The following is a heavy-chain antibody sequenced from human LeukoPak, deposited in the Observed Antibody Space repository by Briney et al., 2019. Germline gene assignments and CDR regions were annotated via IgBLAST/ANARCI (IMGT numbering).Heavy chain of an antibody. CDR1: GGSISSGGYY. Sequence: PSETLSLTCTVSGGSISSGGYYWSWIRQHPGKGLEWIGYIYYSGSTYYNPSLKSRVTISVDTSKNQFSLKLSSVTAADTAVYYCARTSIAASFDYWGQGTLVTVSS. J-gene: IGHJ4*02. D-gene: IGHD6-6*01. V-gene: IGHV4-31*03. CDR2: IYYSGST. CDR3: ARTSIAASFDY.